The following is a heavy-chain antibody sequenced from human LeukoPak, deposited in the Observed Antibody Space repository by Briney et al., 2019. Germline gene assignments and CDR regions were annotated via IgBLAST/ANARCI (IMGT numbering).Heavy chain of an antibody. Sequence: SETLSLTCSVSGGSISSLYWSWIRQPPGKGLEWIGYIYYSGSTNYNPSLKSRVTISVDTSKNQFSLKLSSVTAADTAVYYCARAREDYYYDSSGTPFDYWGQGTLVTVSS. D-gene: IGHD3-22*01. V-gene: IGHV4-59*01. J-gene: IGHJ4*02. CDR1: GGSISSLY. CDR2: IYYSGST. CDR3: ARAREDYYYDSSGTPFDY.